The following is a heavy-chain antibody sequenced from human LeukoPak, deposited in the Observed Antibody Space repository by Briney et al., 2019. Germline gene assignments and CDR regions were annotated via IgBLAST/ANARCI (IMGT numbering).Heavy chain of an antibody. J-gene: IGHJ4*02. D-gene: IGHD5-12*01. V-gene: IGHV3-23*01. CDR2: ISGSGGST. Sequence: GSLRLSCATSGFTFSSYAMSWVRQDPGKGLEWVSAISGSGGSTYYADSVKGRFTISRDNSKNTLYLQMNSLRAEDTAVYYCAKFRGYDFVYYFDYWGQGTLVTVSS. CDR3: AKFRGYDFVYYFDY. CDR1: GFTFSSYA.